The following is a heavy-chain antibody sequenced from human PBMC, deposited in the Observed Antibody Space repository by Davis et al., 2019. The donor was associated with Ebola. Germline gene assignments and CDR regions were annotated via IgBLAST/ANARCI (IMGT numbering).Heavy chain of an antibody. CDR2: IYYSGST. CDR1: GYSISSSYY. D-gene: IGHD3-22*01. J-gene: IGHJ4*02. CDR3: ARHQPYYYDSSGYLDY. V-gene: IGHV4-59*08. Sequence: MPSETLSLTCTVSGYSISSSYYWSWIRQPPGEGLEWIGFIYYSGSTKYNPSLKSRVTISVDTSKNQFSLKLRSVTAADTAVYYCARHQPYYYDSSGYLDYWGQGILVTVSS.